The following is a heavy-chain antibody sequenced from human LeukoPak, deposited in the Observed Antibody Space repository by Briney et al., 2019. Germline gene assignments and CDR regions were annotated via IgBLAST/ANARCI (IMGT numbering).Heavy chain of an antibody. CDR2: IYYSGST. V-gene: IGHV4-59*12. Sequence: SETLSLTCTVPGGSISSYYWSWIRQPPGKGLEWIGYIYYSGSTNYNPSLKSRVTISVDTSKNQFSLKLSSVTAADTAVYYCAREAAAGTDYYYGMDVWGQGTTVTVSS. J-gene: IGHJ6*02. CDR1: GGSISSYY. CDR3: AREAAAGTDYYYGMDV. D-gene: IGHD6-13*01.